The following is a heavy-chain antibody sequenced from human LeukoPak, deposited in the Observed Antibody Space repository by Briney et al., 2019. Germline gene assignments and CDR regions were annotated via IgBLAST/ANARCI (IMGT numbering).Heavy chain of an antibody. J-gene: IGHJ4*02. D-gene: IGHD4-17*01. CDR3: AREGYGDYVGGGYFDY. V-gene: IGHV1-46*01. Sequence: ASVKFSCKASGYTFTSYYMHWVRQAPGQGLEWMGIINPSGGSTSYAQKFQGRVTMTRDTSTSTVYMELSSLRSEDTAVYYCAREGYGDYVGGGYFDYWGQGTLDPVSS. CDR1: GYTFTSYY. CDR2: INPSGGST.